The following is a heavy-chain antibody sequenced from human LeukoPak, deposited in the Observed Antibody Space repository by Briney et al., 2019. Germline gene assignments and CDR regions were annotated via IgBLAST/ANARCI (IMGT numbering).Heavy chain of an antibody. CDR1: GFTFSSYA. CDR2: ISGSGGST. Sequence: PGGSLRLSCAASGFTFSSYAMSWVRQAPGKGLEWVSAISGSGGSTYYADSVKGRFTISRDNSKNTLYLQMNSLRAEDTAVYYCAFRGYSSSWYTLGYWGQGTLVTVCS. CDR3: AFRGYSSSWYTLGY. V-gene: IGHV3-23*01. D-gene: IGHD6-13*01. J-gene: IGHJ4*02.